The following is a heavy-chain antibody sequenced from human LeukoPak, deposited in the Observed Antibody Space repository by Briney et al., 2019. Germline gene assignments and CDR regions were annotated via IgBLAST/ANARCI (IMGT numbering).Heavy chain of an antibody. D-gene: IGHD1-26*01. J-gene: IGHJ4*02. V-gene: IGHV3-30*18. CDR1: GFTFSNYG. Sequence: GRSLRLSCAASGFTFSNYGMQWVRQAPGKGLEWVAFISHDGSNKYYADSVKGRFTISRDNSKNTVYLQMNSLRAEDTAVYYCAKGGSYRTIDYWGQGTLVTVSS. CDR3: AKGGSYRTIDY. CDR2: ISHDGSNK.